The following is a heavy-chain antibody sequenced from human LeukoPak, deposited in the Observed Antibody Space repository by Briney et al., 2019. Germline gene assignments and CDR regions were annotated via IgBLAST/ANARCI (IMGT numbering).Heavy chain of an antibody. Sequence: SETLSLTRAVYGGSFSGYYWSWIRQPPGKGLEWIGEINHSGSTNYNPSLKSRVTISVDTSKNQFSLKLSSVTAADTAVYYCARGGDFWSGYELWGQGTLVTVST. CDR3: ARGGDFWSGYEL. V-gene: IGHV4-34*01. CDR1: GGSFSGYY. J-gene: IGHJ4*02. CDR2: INHSGST. D-gene: IGHD3-3*01.